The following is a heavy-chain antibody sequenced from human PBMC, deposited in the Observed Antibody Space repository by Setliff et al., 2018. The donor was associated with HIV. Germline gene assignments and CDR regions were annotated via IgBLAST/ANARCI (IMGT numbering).Heavy chain of an antibody. J-gene: IGHJ4*02. V-gene: IGHV3-23*05. CDR3: ARDEFPYARDV. CDR2: VSNTGRRT. D-gene: IGHD2-8*01. CDR1: TFSVSEYA. Sequence: GGSLRLSCAASTFSVSEYAMSWVRQAPGKGLEWVSAVSNTGRRTFYADSVKGRFTISKDNFENVVYLQMNSLRVDDTAAYYCARDEFPYARDVWGPGTLVTVSS.